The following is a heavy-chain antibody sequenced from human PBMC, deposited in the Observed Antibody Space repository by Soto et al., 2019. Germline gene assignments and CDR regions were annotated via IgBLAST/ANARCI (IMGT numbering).Heavy chain of an antibody. CDR3: SRLRAWGDSSGPFDF. CDR2: ISHGGSA. V-gene: IGHV4-38-2*01. Sequence: PSESLSLTCAVSGYSISSGYSWGLIRPPPGKGLEWIGSISHGGSAYYNESLKSRVTISVDTSKKQFSLKMTSVTAEDTAVYYCSRLRAWGDSSGPFDFWGQGTLVTVSS. J-gene: IGHJ4*02. CDR1: GYSISSGYS. D-gene: IGHD6-13*01.